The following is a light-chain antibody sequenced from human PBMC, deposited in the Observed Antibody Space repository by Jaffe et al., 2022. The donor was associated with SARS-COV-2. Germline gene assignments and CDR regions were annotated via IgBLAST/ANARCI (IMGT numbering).Light chain of an antibody. J-gene: IGKJ4*01. CDR1: QGVSSNY. CDR2: GTS. V-gene: IGKV3-20*01. CDR3: QQYGTSPLT. Sequence: ETVLTQSPDILSLSPGERVTLSCRTSQGVSSNYFAWYQQKPGQAPRLLIYGTSKRATGIPDRFSGSGSGTDFTLTISRLEPEDFAVYYCQQYGTSPLTFGGGTKVEIK.